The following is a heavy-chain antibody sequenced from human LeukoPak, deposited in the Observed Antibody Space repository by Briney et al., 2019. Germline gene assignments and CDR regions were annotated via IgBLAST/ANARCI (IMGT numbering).Heavy chain of an antibody. J-gene: IGHJ4*02. V-gene: IGHV3-74*01. D-gene: IGHD2-2*01. Sequence: GGSLRLSCAASGNYWMHWVRQAPGKGPVWVSHINGDGSWTTYADSVKGRFTISKDNAKNTVYLQMNNLRAEDTAVYYCVSFYETYWGRGTLVTVSS. CDR2: INGDGSWT. CDR1: GNYW. CDR3: VSFYETY.